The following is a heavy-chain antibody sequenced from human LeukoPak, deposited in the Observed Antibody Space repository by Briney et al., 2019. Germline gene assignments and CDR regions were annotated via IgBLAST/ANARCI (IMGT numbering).Heavy chain of an antibody. J-gene: IGHJ4*02. CDR2: IIPILGLA. D-gene: IGHD1-1*01. CDR1: GGSFITYA. Sequence: VKVSCKASGGSFITYAISWVRQAPGQGLEWMGRIIPILGLANYAQKFQGRVTITADKSTSTAYMELSSLRSEDTAVYYCARDDDVEASNYWGQGTLVTVSS. V-gene: IGHV1-69*04. CDR3: ARDDDVEASNY.